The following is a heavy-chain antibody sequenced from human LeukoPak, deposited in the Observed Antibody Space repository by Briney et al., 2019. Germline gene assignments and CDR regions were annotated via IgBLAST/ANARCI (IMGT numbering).Heavy chain of an antibody. Sequence: GGSLRLSCAVSGFTFSTSAMNWVRQVPGKGLEWVSSIDYDSSHIYYAASVRGRFTISRDNARNSVYLQIDSLRVEDTAVYYCARDPLRYLRVGHYDYWGQGTLVAVSS. CDR1: GFTFSTSA. V-gene: IGHV3-21*01. D-gene: IGHD3-9*01. CDR2: IDYDSSHI. CDR3: ARDPLRYLRVGHYDY. J-gene: IGHJ4*02.